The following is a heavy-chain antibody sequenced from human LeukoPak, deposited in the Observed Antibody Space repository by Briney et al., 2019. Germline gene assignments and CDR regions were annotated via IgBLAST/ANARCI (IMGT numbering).Heavy chain of an antibody. CDR2: ISSSSSTI. Sequence: PGGSLRLSCAASGFTFSSYAMSWVRQAPGKGLEWVSYISSSSSTIYYADSVKGRFTISRDNAKNSLYLQMNSLRAEDTAVYYCARLDRDRAFDIWGQGTMVTVSS. CDR3: ARLDRDRAFDI. D-gene: IGHD3/OR15-3a*01. J-gene: IGHJ3*02. V-gene: IGHV3-48*04. CDR1: GFTFSSYA.